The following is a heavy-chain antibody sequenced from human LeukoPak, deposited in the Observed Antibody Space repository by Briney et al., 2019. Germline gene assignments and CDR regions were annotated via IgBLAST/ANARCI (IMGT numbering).Heavy chain of an antibody. Sequence: SVNVSCKASGFTFTISAVQWVRQARGQRLEWIGWIVVGSGNTNYAQKFQERVTITRDMSTSTVYMELSSLRSEDTAVYYCAADSYSGSYSFDYWGQGTLVTVSS. D-gene: IGHD1-26*01. V-gene: IGHV1-58*01. CDR2: IVVGSGNT. CDR1: GFTFTISA. CDR3: AADSYSGSYSFDY. J-gene: IGHJ4*02.